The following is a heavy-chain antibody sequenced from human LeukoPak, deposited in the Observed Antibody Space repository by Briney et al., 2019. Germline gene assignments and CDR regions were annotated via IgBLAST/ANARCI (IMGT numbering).Heavy chain of an antibody. Sequence: SETLSLTCAVSGGSISSSNWWSWVRQPPGKGLEWIGNIFYSGSTYYSPSLRSRVTISLDTSRNQFSLKLNSVTAADTAVYYCAKSNGYGLVDIWGQGTMVTVSS. CDR3: AKSNGYGLVDI. D-gene: IGHD3-10*01. CDR2: IFYSGST. J-gene: IGHJ3*02. V-gene: IGHV4-4*02. CDR1: GGSISSSNW.